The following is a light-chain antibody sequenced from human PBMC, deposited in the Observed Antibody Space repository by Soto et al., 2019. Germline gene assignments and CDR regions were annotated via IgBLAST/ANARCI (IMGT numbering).Light chain of an antibody. Sequence: AIRMTQSPSSFSASTGDRVTITCRASQGISSYLAWYQQKPGKAPKLLIYAASTLQSGVTSRFSGSGTGTDVTLTISSLQSEDFATYYCQQYYSYPRTFAQGTKLEIK. CDR1: QGISSY. CDR3: QQYYSYPRT. J-gene: IGKJ2*02. CDR2: AAS. V-gene: IGKV1-8*01.